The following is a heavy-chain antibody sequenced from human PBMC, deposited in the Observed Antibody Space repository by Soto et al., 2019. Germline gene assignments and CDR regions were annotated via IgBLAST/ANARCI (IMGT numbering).Heavy chain of an antibody. CDR3: AGSSGGAAPIDY. Sequence: ASVKVSCKASGYTFTSYAMHWVRQAPGQRLEWMGWINAGNGNTKYSQKFQGRVTITRDTSASTAYMELSSLRSEDTAVYYCAGSSGGAAPIDYWGQGTLVTVSS. CDR2: INAGNGNT. CDR1: GYTFTSYA. V-gene: IGHV1-3*01. D-gene: IGHD2-15*01. J-gene: IGHJ4*02.